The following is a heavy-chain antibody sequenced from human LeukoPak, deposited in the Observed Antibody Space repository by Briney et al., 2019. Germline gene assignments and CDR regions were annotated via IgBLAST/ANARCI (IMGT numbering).Heavy chain of an antibody. CDR2: IYYSGST. V-gene: IGHV4-59*08. CDR1: GGSLSSYY. Sequence: SQTLSLTCTVSGGSLSSYYWSWIRQPPGKGLEWIGYIYYSGSTNYNPSLKSRVTISVDTSKNQFSLKLSSVTAADTAVYYCARPVPSRLGWFDPWGQGTLDIVSS. CDR3: ARPVPSRLGWFDP. J-gene: IGHJ5*02. D-gene: IGHD3-10*01.